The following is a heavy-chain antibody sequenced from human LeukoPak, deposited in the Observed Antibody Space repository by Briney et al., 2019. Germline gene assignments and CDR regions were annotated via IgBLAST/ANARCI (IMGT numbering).Heavy chain of an antibody. CDR2: IYYSGST. J-gene: IGHJ3*02. Sequence: SETLSLTCTVSGGSISSYYWSWIRQPPGKGLEWIGYIYYSGSTMYNSSLKSRVTISVGTSKNQFSLKLSSVTAPDTAVYYCARHDTAYDGFDIWGQGTMVTVSS. CDR1: GGSISSYY. CDR3: ARHDTAYDGFDI. D-gene: IGHD5-18*01. V-gene: IGHV4-59*08.